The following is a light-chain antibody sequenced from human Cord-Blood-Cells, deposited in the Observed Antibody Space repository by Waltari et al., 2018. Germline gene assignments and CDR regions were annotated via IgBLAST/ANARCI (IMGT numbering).Light chain of an antibody. CDR1: QSDLYSSNNKNY. V-gene: IGKV4-1*01. CDR2: WAS. CDR3: QQYYSTLPIT. Sequence: DIVMTQSPDSLAVSLGERATINCKSSQSDLYSSNNKNYLAWYQQKPGQPPKLLIYWASTRESGVPDRFSGSGSGTDFTLTISSLQAEDVAVYYCQQYYSTLPITFGQGTRLEIK. J-gene: IGKJ5*01.